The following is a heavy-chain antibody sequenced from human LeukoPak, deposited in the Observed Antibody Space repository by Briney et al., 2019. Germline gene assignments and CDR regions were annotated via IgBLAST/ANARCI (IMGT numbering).Heavy chain of an antibody. J-gene: IGHJ5*02. CDR2: IIPIFGTA. D-gene: IGHD3-3*01. Sequence: ASVKVSCKASGGTFSSYAISWVRQAPGQGLEWMGGIIPIFGTANYAQKFQGRVTITADESTSTAYMELSNLRSEDTAVYYCARDARPAIFGRFDPWGQGTLVTVSS. CDR3: ARDARPAIFGRFDP. CDR1: GGTFSSYA. V-gene: IGHV1-69*13.